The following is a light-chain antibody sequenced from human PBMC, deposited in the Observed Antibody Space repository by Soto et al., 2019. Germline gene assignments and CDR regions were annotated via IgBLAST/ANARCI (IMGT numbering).Light chain of an antibody. V-gene: IGKV3-11*01. Sequence: EIVLTQSPATLSSSPCDRATLSCRASQTVSSKLAWYQHKPGQAPRLLIYDTSNRATGIPARFSGSGSGTDFTLTISSLEPEDFAVYYCHQRKSWPRTFGQGTNVDIK. CDR1: QTVSSK. CDR3: HQRKSWPRT. J-gene: IGKJ1*01. CDR2: DTS.